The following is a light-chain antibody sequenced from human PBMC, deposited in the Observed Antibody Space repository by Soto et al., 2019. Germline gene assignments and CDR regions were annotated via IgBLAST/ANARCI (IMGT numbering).Light chain of an antibody. CDR3: QSYDSSLSGWV. J-gene: IGLJ3*02. Sequence: QSVLTQPPSVSGAPGQRVTISCTGSSSNIGAGYDVHWYQQLPGTAPKLLIYGNSNRPSGVPDRFSRSKSGTSASLAITGLQADDEADYDCQSYDSSLSGWVFGGGTQLTVL. V-gene: IGLV1-40*01. CDR1: SSNIGAGYD. CDR2: GNS.